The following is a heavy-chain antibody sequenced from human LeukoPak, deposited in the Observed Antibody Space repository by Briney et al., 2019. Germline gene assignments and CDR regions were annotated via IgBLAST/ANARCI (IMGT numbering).Heavy chain of an antibody. CDR3: AKPRLLPPYFDY. J-gene: IGHJ4*02. Sequence: GGSLRLSCAASGLTFSSYAMSWVRQAPGKGLEWVSAISGSGGSTYYADSVKGRFTISRDNSKNTLYLQMNSLRAEDTAVYYCAKPRLLPPYFDYWGPGTLVTVSS. CDR1: GLTFSSYA. V-gene: IGHV3-23*01. D-gene: IGHD3-10*01. CDR2: ISGSGGST.